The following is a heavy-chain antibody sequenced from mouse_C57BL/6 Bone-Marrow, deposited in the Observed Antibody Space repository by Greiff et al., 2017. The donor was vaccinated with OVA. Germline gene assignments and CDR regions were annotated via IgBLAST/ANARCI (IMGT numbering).Heavy chain of an antibody. V-gene: IGHV1-7*01. CDR1: GYTFTSYW. CDR3: ARWGLRRRFAY. D-gene: IGHD2-4*01. Sequence: VQLQQSGAALAKPGASVKLSCKASGYTFTSYWMHWVKQRPGQGLDWIGYITPSSGYTKYNQKFKDKATLTADKSSSTAYMQLSSLTYEDSAVYYCARWGLRRRFAYWGQGTLVTVSA. J-gene: IGHJ3*01. CDR2: ITPSSGYT.